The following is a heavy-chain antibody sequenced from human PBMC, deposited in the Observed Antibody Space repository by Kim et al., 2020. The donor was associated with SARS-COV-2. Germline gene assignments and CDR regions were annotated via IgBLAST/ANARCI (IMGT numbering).Heavy chain of an antibody. D-gene: IGHD2-2*02. CDR2: IYSSGAT. V-gene: IGHV4-4*07. CDR3: ARVGCSASTCYTRGWDA. Sequence: SETLSLTCTVSGGSLSNYYWTWIRQPAGKGLEWIGRIYSSGATNYNPSLKSRVTMSIDTSESHFSLKLSSVTAADTAVYYCARVGCSASTCYTRGWDAWG. CDR1: GGSLSNYY. J-gene: IGHJ5*01.